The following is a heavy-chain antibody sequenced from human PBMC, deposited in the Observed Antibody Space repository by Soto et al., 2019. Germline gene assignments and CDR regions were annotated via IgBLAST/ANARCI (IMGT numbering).Heavy chain of an antibody. V-gene: IGHV1-18*01. CDR1: GYTFTSCG. J-gene: IGHJ4*02. CDR3: ARGGSSPLTLFEY. Sequence: ASVKVSCKASGYTFTSCGISWVRQAPGQGLEWMGWISPYNGNTNYAQKVQGRVTLTTDTSTTTAYMELRSLRSDDTAVYYCARGGSSPLTLFEYWGQGTVVTVSS. D-gene: IGHD6-25*01. CDR2: ISPYNGNT.